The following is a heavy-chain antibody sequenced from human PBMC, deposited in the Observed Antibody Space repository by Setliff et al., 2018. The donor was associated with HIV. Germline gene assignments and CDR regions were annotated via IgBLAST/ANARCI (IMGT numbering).Heavy chain of an antibody. CDR2: VDPENGET. V-gene: IGHV1-69-2*01. CDR3: ATATPYDYAWGSRMFRFDP. D-gene: IGHD3-16*01. Sequence: ASVKVSCKVSGYTFTDYYMHWVQQAPGKGLEWMGLVDPENGETIYAENFQGRVTISADTSTDTAYMELSSLRSEDTAVYYCATATPYDYAWGSRMFRFDPWGQGTLVTVSS. J-gene: IGHJ5*02. CDR1: GYTFTDYY.